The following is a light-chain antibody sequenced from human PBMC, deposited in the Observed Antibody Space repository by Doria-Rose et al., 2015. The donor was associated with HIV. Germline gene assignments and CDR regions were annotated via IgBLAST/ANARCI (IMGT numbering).Light chain of an antibody. CDR3: HQYNNWPT. J-gene: IGKJ5*01. Sequence: TQSPETLSVSPGESATLSCRASQSVSTDLAWYQHKPGQAPRLLIWGASTRATDIPARFSGSGSVAEFTLTISSLQSEDFAIYFCHQYNNWPTFGQGTRLDIK. CDR2: GAS. V-gene: IGKV3-15*01. CDR1: QSVSTD.